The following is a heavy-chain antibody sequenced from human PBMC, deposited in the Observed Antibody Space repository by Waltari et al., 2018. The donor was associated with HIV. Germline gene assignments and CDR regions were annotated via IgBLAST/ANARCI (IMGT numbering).Heavy chain of an antibody. V-gene: IGHV1-69*12. CDR3: STSQQNNSYASDYGAYILSS. J-gene: IGHJ4*02. D-gene: IGHD4-17*01. CDR1: CVPFSSSS. Sequence: VPLVQSWAALHSPGSSVHVSFPSSCVPFSSSSFSWVRQAPGQGLEWRGGGRTGWGSSKDEKEFKDRRTIIADEAKGTAYMELTNLRSEDTALYYCSTSQQNNSYASDYGAYILSSWGQGTLVTVSS. CDR2: GRTGWGSS.